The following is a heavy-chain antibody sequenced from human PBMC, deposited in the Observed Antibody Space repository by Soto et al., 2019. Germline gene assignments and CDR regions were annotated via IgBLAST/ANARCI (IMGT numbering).Heavy chain of an antibody. CDR2: ISSNGGST. Sequence: GGSLRLSCAASGFTFSSYAMHWVRQAPGKGLEYVSAISSNGGSTYYANSVKGRFTISRDNSKNTLYLQMGSLRAEDMAVYYCARATVATVRAYDYRGQGTLVTVSS. J-gene: IGHJ4*02. D-gene: IGHD4-17*01. V-gene: IGHV3-64*01. CDR1: GFTFSSYA. CDR3: ARATVATVRAYDY.